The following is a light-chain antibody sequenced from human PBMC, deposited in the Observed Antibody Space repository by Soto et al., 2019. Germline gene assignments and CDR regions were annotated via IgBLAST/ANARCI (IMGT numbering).Light chain of an antibody. CDR1: QSISSF. V-gene: IGKV1-39*01. CDR3: QQTYSAILT. Sequence: DIQMTQSPSSLSASVGDRVTITCRASQSISSFLNWYQQKPGKAPNLLIYAASTLQSWVPSRFSGSRSGTDFTLSISSLQPEDFATYYCQQTYSAILTFGGGTKVDIK. J-gene: IGKJ4*01. CDR2: AAS.